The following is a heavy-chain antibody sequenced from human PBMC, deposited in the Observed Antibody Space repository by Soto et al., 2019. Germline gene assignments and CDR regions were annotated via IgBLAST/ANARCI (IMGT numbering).Heavy chain of an antibody. V-gene: IGHV1-24*01. CDR3: AMTDDYGEYFHH. CDR1: GYTLTELS. CDR2: FDPEDGET. Sequence: ASVKVSCKVSGYTLTELSMHWVRQAPGKGLEWMGGFDPEDGETIYAQKFQGRVTMTEDTSTDTAYMELSSLRSEDTAVYYCAMTDDYGEYFHHWGQGTLVTVSS. J-gene: IGHJ1*01. D-gene: IGHD4-17*01.